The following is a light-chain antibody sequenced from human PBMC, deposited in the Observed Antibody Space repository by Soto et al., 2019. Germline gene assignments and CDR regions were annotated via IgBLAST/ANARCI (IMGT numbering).Light chain of an antibody. Sequence: AIQMTQSPSSLSASVGDRVTITCRASQGIRFDLAWYQQKPGRAPELLIYAASTLQSGVPSRFSGSGSATDFTLTISSLQPEDFANYFCLQDYNYPPTFGQGTKLEIK. CDR1: QGIRFD. J-gene: IGKJ2*01. V-gene: IGKV1-6*01. CDR3: LQDYNYPPT. CDR2: AAS.